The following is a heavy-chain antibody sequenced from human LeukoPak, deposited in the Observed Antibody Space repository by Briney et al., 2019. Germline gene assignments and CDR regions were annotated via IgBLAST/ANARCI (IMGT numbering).Heavy chain of an antibody. J-gene: IGHJ3*02. Sequence: SQTLSLTCALSGDTVSSNSAAWNWLRQSPSRGLEWLGRTYYRSKWYNDYAVSVKSRITINPDTSKNQFSLQLNSVTPEDTAVYYCARGPRTTNDAFDIWGQGTMVTVSS. D-gene: IGHD1-1*01. CDR2: TYYRSKWYN. V-gene: IGHV6-1*01. CDR3: ARGPRTTNDAFDI. CDR1: GDTVSSNSAA.